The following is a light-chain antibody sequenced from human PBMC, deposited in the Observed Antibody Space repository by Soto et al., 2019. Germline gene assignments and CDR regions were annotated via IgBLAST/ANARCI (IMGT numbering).Light chain of an antibody. V-gene: IGLV3-1*01. J-gene: IGLJ1*01. CDR3: QAWDSTTGV. CDR1: KLGDKY. Sequence: SYELTQPPSVSVSPGQTASITCSGDKLGDKYASWYQQRPGQSPVLVIYQNNIRPSGIPDRFSGSNSGNTATLTISGTQAMDEADYYCQAWDSTTGVFGSGTKVT. CDR2: QNN.